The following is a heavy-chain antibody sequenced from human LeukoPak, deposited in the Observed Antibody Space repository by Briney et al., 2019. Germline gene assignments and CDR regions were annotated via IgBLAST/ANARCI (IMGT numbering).Heavy chain of an antibody. V-gene: IGHV3-30*18. Sequence: GGSLRLSCAASGFTFSSYGMHWVRQAPGKGLEWVAVVSYEGSTQYYADSVKGRFTISRDNSKNTLYLQMNSLRVEDTAVYYCTKEGLGSGTFSAWFDPWGQGTLVTVSS. CDR3: TKEGLGSGTFSAWFDP. CDR2: VSYEGSTQ. CDR1: GFTFSSYG. D-gene: IGHD3-10*01. J-gene: IGHJ5*02.